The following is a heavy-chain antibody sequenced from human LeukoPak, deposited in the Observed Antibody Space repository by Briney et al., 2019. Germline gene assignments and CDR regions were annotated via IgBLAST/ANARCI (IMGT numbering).Heavy chain of an antibody. CDR1: GYTFTSYG. V-gene: IGHV1-69*06. CDR2: IVPMFGTA. Sequence: ASVKVSCKASGYTFTSYGITWVRQAPGQGLEWMGGIVPMFGTANYAQKFQGRVTITADKSTSTGYMELRSLRSDDTAVYYCARDGRDGLLDYWGQGTLVTVSS. CDR3: ARDGRDGLLDY. J-gene: IGHJ4*02. D-gene: IGHD2-15*01.